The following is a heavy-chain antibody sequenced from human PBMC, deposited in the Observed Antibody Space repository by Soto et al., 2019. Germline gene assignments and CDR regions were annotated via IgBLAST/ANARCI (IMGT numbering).Heavy chain of an antibody. D-gene: IGHD2-2*01. CDR3: AGGSSTSCYNCPMGFYYYGLGV. V-gene: IGHV4-30-2*01. CDR2: IYHSGST. Sequence: PSETLSLTCAVSGGSISSGGYSWIWIRQPPGKGLEWIGYIYHSGSTYYNPSLKSRVTISVDRSKNQFSLKLSAATAADTAVYYCAGGSSTSCYNCPMGFYYYGLGVWGQGTRVSVSS. J-gene: IGHJ6*02. CDR1: GGSISSGGYS.